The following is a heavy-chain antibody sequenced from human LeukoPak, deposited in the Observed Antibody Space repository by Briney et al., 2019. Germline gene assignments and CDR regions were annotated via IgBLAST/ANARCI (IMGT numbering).Heavy chain of an antibody. CDR2: ISCDGGNK. CDR3: ARDGIVGSPLFKFDY. CDR1: GFTFNNYA. J-gene: IGHJ4*02. D-gene: IGHD1-26*01. Sequence: GGSLRLSCAASGFTFNNYAIHWVRQAPGKGLEWVAIISCDGGNKYYADSVKGRSTISRDNSKNTLYLQMNSLRAEDTAVYYCARDGIVGSPLFKFDYWGQGTLVTVSS. V-gene: IGHV3-30-3*01.